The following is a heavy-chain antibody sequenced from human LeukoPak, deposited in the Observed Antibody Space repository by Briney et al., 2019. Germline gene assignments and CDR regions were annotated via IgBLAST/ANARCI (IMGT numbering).Heavy chain of an antibody. Sequence: GASVKVSSKVSGYTLTELSMHWVRQAPGKGLEWMGGFDPEDGETIYAQKFQGRVTMTEDTSTDTAYMELSSLRSEDTAVYYRATSSHDSSGYYYVRYFDYWGQGTLVTVSS. CDR3: ATSSHDSSGYYYVRYFDY. CDR2: FDPEDGET. V-gene: IGHV1-24*01. CDR1: GYTLTELS. J-gene: IGHJ4*02. D-gene: IGHD3-22*01.